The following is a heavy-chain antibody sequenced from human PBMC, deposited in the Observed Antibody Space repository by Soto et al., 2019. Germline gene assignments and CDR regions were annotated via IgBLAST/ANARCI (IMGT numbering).Heavy chain of an antibody. D-gene: IGHD3-16*01. CDR2: IYTSGST. CDR1: GGSISSYY. Sequence: PSETLSLTCTVSGGSISSYYWGWIRQPAGKGLEWIGRIYTSGSTNYNPSLKSRVTMSVDTSKNQFSLKLSSVTAADTAVYYCARAGDPVLDYYYYGMDVWGQGTTVTVSS. CDR3: ARAGDPVLDYYYYGMDV. J-gene: IGHJ6*02. V-gene: IGHV4-4*07.